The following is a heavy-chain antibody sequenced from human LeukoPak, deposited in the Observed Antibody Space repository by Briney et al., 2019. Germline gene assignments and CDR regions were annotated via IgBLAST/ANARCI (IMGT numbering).Heavy chain of an antibody. CDR2: IIPIFGTA. CDR1: GGTFSSYA. J-gene: IGHJ4*02. Sequence: ASVKVSCKASGGTFSSYAISWVRQAPGQGPEWMGRIIPIFGTANYAQKFQGRVTITTDESTSTAYMELSSLRSEDTAVYYCAGNYDYVWGRLDWGQGTLVTVSS. D-gene: IGHD3-16*01. V-gene: IGHV1-69*05. CDR3: AGNYDYVWGRLD.